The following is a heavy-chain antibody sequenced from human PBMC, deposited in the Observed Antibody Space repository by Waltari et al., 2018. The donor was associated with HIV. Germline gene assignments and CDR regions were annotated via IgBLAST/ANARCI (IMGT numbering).Heavy chain of an antibody. J-gene: IGHJ5*02. V-gene: IGHV6-1*01. CDR3: VRDSYGFDT. D-gene: IGHD5-18*01. CDR1: GDSVSSDTAA. Sequence: KQSGPGLVEASHSIFLSCVISGDSVSSDTAAWNWVRQSPAGGLQWLGRTYHRSEWHYDYSCSLKGRMVINLDTAKNQFSLHLSSVTPGDTATYYCVRDSYGFDTWGEGTLVNVPP. CDR2: TYHRSEWHY.